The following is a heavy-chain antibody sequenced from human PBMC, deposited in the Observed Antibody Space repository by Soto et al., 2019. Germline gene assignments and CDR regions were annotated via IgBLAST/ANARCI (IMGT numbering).Heavy chain of an antibody. CDR3: SWLSNGTPADY. J-gene: IGHJ4*02. V-gene: IGHV4-34*01. CDR1: GGSFSGYH. D-gene: IGHD2-8*01. CDR2: IYYSGNT. Sequence: SETLSLTCAVYGGSFSGYHWGWTRQPPGKGLEWIGSIYYSGNTYYNPSLKSRVTISADTSKNQFSPKVDSVTATDTAIYYCSWLSNGTPADYWGEGTLVTVSS.